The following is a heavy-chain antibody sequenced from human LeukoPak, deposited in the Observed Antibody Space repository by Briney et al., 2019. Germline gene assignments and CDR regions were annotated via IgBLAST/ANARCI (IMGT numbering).Heavy chain of an antibody. J-gene: IGHJ4*02. Sequence: AGGSLRLSCAASGFIFSRSGMHWVRQAPGKGLEGVTFIWHDGSNKYYTDSVKGRFIISRDNSKNTLYLQMNSLRAEDTTVYYCARGSLHPARGYWGQGTLVTVSS. CDR3: ARGSLHPARGY. CDR2: IWHDGSNK. V-gene: IGHV3-30*02. CDR1: GFIFSRSG.